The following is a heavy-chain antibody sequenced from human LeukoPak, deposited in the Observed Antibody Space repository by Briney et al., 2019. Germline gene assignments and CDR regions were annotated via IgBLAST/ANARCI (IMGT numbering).Heavy chain of an antibody. CDR1: GGSISSASYY. CDR3: ARVSSSWYQDWYFDL. V-gene: IGHV4-61*02. CDR2: IYTSGST. J-gene: IGHJ2*01. Sequence: SQTLSLTCTVSGGSISSASYYWSWIRQPAGKGLEWIGRIYTSGSTNYNPSLKSRVTMSVDMSKNQFSLKLSSMIAADTAVYYCARVSSSWYQDWYFDLWGRGTLVTVPS. D-gene: IGHD6-13*01.